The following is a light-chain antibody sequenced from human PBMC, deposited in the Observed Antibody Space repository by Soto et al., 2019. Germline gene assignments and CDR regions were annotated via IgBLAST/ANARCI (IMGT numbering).Light chain of an antibody. V-gene: IGKV3-20*01. Sequence: EIVLTQSPGTLSLSPGEIATLSFSASQSVGSTYLAWYQQKPGQAPRLLIYGASTRATGIPDRFSGSGSGTDFTLTISRLEPEDFAVYYCQQYGNSRGTFGQGTKVDIK. J-gene: IGKJ1*01. CDR3: QQYGNSRGT. CDR1: QSVGSTY. CDR2: GAS.